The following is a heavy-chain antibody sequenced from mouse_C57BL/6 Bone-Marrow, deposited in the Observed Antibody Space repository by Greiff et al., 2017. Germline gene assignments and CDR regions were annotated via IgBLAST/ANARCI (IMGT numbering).Heavy chain of an antibody. J-gene: IGHJ3*01. D-gene: IGHD3-3*01. V-gene: IGHV1-64*01. CDR3: ARRGTR. CDR1: GYTFTSYW. CDR2: IHPNSGST. Sequence: QVQLKQPGAELVKPGASVKLSCKASGYTFTSYWMHWVKQRPGQGLEWIGMIHPNSGSTNSNEKFKSKATLTVDKSSSTAYMRLSRLTSADSAVYYCARRGTRWGQGTLVTVSA.